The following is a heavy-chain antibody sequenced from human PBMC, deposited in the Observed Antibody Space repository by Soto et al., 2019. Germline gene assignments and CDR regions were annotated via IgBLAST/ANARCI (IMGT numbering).Heavy chain of an antibody. CDR3: ARDPGYDYIWGSYRDDAFDI. V-gene: IGHV1-46*03. CDR2: INPSGGST. D-gene: IGHD3-16*01. J-gene: IGHJ3*02. Sequence: ASVKVSCKASGYTFTSYYMHWVRQAPGQGLEWMGIINPSGGSTSYAQKFQGRVTVTRDTSTSTVYMELSSLRSEDTAVYYCARDPGYDYIWGSYRDDAFDIFGQGSMVTVSS. CDR1: GYTFTSYY.